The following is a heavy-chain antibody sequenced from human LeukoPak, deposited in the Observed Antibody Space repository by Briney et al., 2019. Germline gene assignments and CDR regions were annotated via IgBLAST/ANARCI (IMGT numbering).Heavy chain of an antibody. J-gene: IGHJ4*02. D-gene: IGHD2/OR15-2a*01. CDR2: IYYSGST. CDR3: AGHHPRNTVDF. V-gene: IGHV4-59*08. CDR1: GGSISSYY. Sequence: PSETLSLTCTVSGGSISSYYWSWIRQPPGKGLEWIGDIYYSGSTNYNPSLKSRVTISLDTSKNQFSLKLSSVTAADTAVYYCAGHHPRNTVDFWGQGTLVTVSS.